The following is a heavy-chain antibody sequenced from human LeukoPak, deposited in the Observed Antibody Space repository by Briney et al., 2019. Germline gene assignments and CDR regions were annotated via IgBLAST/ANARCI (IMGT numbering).Heavy chain of an antibody. J-gene: IGHJ5*02. V-gene: IGHV3-23*01. CDR1: GFTFSNYA. Sequence: PGGSLRLSCVASGFTFSNYAMTWARQAPGKGLKWFSTISSGSDNTYYADSVKGRFTISRDNSKNTLYLQMNSLRVEDTAVYYCYCSSSTCYAGGGFSWGQGTLLTVSS. D-gene: IGHD2-2*01. CDR2: ISSGSDNT. CDR3: YCSSSTCYAGGGFS.